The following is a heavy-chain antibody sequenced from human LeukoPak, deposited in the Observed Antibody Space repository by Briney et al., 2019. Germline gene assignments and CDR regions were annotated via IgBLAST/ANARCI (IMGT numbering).Heavy chain of an antibody. V-gene: IGHV3-20*04. Sequence: GGSLRLSCAASGFTFGDYGMSWVRQAPGKGLEWVSGINWNGGSTGYADSMKGRVTISRDNAKNSLYLQMNSLRAEDTALYYCARGVSHYSNYYYYYYMDVWGKGTTVTVSS. J-gene: IGHJ6*03. CDR1: GFTFGDYG. CDR3: ARGVSHYSNYYYYYYMDV. D-gene: IGHD4-11*01. CDR2: INWNGGST.